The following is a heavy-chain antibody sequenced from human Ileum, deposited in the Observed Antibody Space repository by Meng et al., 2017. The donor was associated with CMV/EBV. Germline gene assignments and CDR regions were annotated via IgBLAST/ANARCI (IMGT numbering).Heavy chain of an antibody. CDR2: IYHSGNT. CDR1: SASISSSHF. Sequence: SSASISSSHFWCWVRQPPGKGLGWIGEIYHSGNTNYNPSLTSRVTISVDKSKNQFSLKLSSVTAADTAVYYCARALASGSSLGWFDYWGQGTLVTVSS. D-gene: IGHD6-13*01. CDR3: ARALASGSSLGWFDY. J-gene: IGHJ4*02. V-gene: IGHV4-4*02.